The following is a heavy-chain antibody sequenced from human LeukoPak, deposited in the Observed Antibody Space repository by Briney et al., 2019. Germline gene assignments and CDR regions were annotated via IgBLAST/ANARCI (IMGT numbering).Heavy chain of an antibody. Sequence: GGSLRLSCAASGFTFSSYAMSWVRQAPGKGLEWVSAIRGSDSSTYYADSVKGRFTISRDNSKNTPYLQMNSLRVQDTAVYYCAKGLGAAGGKFDCWGQGTLVTVSS. D-gene: IGHD6-13*01. CDR3: AKGLGAAGGKFDC. V-gene: IGHV3-23*01. J-gene: IGHJ4*02. CDR1: GFTFSSYA. CDR2: IRGSDSST.